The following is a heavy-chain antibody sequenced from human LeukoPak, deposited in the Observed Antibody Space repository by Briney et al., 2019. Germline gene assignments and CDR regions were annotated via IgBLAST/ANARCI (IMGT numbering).Heavy chain of an antibody. V-gene: IGHV1-8*01. D-gene: IGHD2-2*03. CDR2: MNPNSGNT. Sequence: ASVKVSCKASGYTFTSYDINWVRQATGQGLEWMGWMNPNSGNTGYAQKFQGRVTMTRNTSISTAYMELSSLRSEDTAVYYCARGLDIVVVLAAISQNYYYYYMDVWGKGTTVTVSS. J-gene: IGHJ6*03. CDR1: GYTFTSYD. CDR3: ARGLDIVVVLAAISQNYYYYYMDV.